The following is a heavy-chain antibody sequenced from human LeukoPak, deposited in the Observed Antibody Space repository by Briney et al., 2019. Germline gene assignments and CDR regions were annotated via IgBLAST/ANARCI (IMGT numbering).Heavy chain of an antibody. CDR1: GGSISSDVYS. V-gene: IGHV4-30-2*01. J-gene: IGHJ5*02. D-gene: IGHD3-10*01. CDR3: ARGSGNYFSKFDP. Sequence: SETLSLTCTVSGGSISSDVYSWSWIRQPPGKGLEWIGYIYHTGSTYYNPSLKSRVTISVGKSKNQFSLKLSSVTAADTAVYYCARGSGNYFSKFDPWGQGTLVTVSS. CDR2: IYHTGST.